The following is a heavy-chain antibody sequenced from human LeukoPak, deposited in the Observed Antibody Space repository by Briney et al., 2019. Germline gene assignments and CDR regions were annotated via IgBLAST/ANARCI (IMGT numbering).Heavy chain of an antibody. D-gene: IGHD3-3*01. J-gene: IGHJ4*02. CDR2: VDPSVATP. V-gene: IGHV1-46*01. CDR3: ARSRLRFLQWDY. Sequence: ASVKVSCKAPGDAFTNYCFHWVRQTPRHGLEWTGIVDPSVATPTYAERFQGRVTMTRDASTGTVYMELRSLKGEDTAVYYCARSRLRFLQWDYWGQGTVVTVSS. CDR1: GDAFTNYC.